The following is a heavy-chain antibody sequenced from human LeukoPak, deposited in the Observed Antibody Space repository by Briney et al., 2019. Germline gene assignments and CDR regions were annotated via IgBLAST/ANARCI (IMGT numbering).Heavy chain of an antibody. CDR1: GFSLGAYA. V-gene: IGHV3-43*02. Sequence: GESLRLSCVASGFSLGAYAMHWVRQARGKGLEWVSHINADGGRTYYADAVKGRFTISRDNSKDSLYLQMTGLRAEDSAVYYCATWAFYHDLDVWGRGTTVTVS. J-gene: IGHJ6*02. CDR3: ATWAFYHDLDV. D-gene: IGHD3-3*01. CDR2: INADGGRT.